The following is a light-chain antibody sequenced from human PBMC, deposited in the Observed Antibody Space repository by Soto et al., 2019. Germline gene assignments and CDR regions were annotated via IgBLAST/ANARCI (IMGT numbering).Light chain of an antibody. CDR2: GAS. CDR3: HQHNNWWT. CDR1: QSVSSN. V-gene: IGKV3-15*01. Sequence: EILLTQSPCTLSLSPWERATLSCRASQSVSSNLAWYQQKPGQAPRLLIYGASTRAAGIPARFSGSGSGTDFTLTITSLQSEDFGVYYCHQHNNWWTFGQGTKVDIK. J-gene: IGKJ1*01.